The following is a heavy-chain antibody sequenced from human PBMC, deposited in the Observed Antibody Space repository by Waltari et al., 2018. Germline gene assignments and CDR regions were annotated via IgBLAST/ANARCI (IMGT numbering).Heavy chain of an antibody. J-gene: IGHJ4*02. CDR1: GLTFSSHW. D-gene: IGHD3-3*01. CDR3: VSGESGFAI. CDR2: INGDGRST. V-gene: IGHV3-74*01. Sequence: VQVVESGGGLVQLGGSLRISCAASGLTFSSHWMHWVRQAPGQGLVWVSRINGDGRSTSYADSVKGRFTISRDNAKNTVYLQMDSLRAEDTAVYYCVSGESGFAIRGQGSLVTVSS.